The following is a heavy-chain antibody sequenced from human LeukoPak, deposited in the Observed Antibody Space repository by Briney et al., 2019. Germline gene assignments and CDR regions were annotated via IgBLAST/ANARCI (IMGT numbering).Heavy chain of an antibody. CDR1: GFTFSDYY. CDR2: ISSSGSTI. D-gene: IGHD3-3*01. CDR3: ARAYYDFWSGYQPLDY. V-gene: IGHV3-11*04. Sequence: GGSLRLSCAASGFTFSDYYMSWIRQAPGKGLEWVSYISSSGSTIYYADSVKGRFTISRDNSKNTLYLQMNSLRAEDTAVYYCARAYYDFWSGYQPLDYWGQGTLVTVSS. J-gene: IGHJ4*02.